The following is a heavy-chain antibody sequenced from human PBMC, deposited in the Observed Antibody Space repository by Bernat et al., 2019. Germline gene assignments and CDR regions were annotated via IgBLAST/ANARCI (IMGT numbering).Heavy chain of an antibody. Sequence: EVQLVESGGGLVKPGGSLRLSCAASGFSFSNAWMNWVRQAPGKGLEWVGRIKSKTDGGTTDYAAPVKGRFTISRDDSKNTLYLQMNSLKSEDTALYYCVTIVVVAGTYGFEIWGQGTVVAVSS. CDR2: IKSKTDGGTT. CDR1: GFSFSNAW. CDR3: VTIVVVAGTYGFEI. J-gene: IGHJ3*02. V-gene: IGHV3-15*07. D-gene: IGHD2-15*01.